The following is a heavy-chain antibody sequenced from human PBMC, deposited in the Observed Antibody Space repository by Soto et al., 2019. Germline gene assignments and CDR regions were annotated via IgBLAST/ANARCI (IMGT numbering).Heavy chain of an antibody. V-gene: IGHV1-69*13. CDR2: INPIFGTA. Sequence: SVKVSCKASGGTFSSYAISWVRQAPGQGLEWMGGINPIFGTANYAQRFQGRVTITADESTGTAYMELSSLRSEDTAVYYCAADAYYDFWSGYFDYWGQGTLVTVSS. J-gene: IGHJ4*02. CDR3: AADAYYDFWSGYFDY. D-gene: IGHD3-3*01. CDR1: GGTFSSYA.